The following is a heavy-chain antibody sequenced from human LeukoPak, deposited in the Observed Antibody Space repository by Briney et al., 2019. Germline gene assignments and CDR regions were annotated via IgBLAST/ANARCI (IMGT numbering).Heavy chain of an antibody. CDR2: ISYDGSNK. V-gene: IGHV3-30*18. Sequence: GGSLRLSCAASEFTFSSYGMHWVRQAPGKGLEWVAVISYDGSNKYYADSVKGRFTISRDNSKNTLYLQMNSLRAEDTAVYYCAKDPYSSGWSQFLWWGQGTLVTVSS. D-gene: IGHD6-19*01. CDR1: EFTFSSYG. J-gene: IGHJ4*02. CDR3: AKDPYSSGWSQFLW.